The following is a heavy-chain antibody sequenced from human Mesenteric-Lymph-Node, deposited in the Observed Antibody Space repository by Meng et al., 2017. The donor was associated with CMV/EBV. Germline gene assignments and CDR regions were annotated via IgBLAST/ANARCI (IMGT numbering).Heavy chain of an antibody. CDR2: TYYRSESYN. V-gene: IGHV6-1*01. D-gene: IGHD3-16*01. Sequence: QLQPFGTISVKVSQTLPCIITVPGEWITSDKAAWNCIRQSPSRGSEWLERTYYRSESYNDYAVSVKSRISVNLDTSKNQLSLHLNFVTPEDTAVYYCAYFGDLPPLWWGQGTLVTVSS. CDR1: GEWITSDKAA. J-gene: IGHJ4*02. CDR3: AYFGDLPPLW.